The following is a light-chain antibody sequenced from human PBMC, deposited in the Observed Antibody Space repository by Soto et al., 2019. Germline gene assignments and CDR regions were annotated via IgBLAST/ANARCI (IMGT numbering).Light chain of an antibody. CDR3: QQYNNWPRT. J-gene: IGKJ1*01. CDR2: GAS. V-gene: IGKV3-20*01. CDR1: QSVRSDY. Sequence: EIVLTQSPGVLSLSPGERATLSCRASQSVRSDYLAWYRQKPGQAPRLVIHGASSRATGIPDRFSGSGSETDFTLTISSLQSEDFAVYYCQQYNNWPRTFGQGTKVDI.